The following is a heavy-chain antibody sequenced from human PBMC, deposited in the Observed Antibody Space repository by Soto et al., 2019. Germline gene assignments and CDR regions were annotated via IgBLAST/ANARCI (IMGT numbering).Heavy chain of an antibody. CDR1: GFTVSSNY. CDR2: IYSGGST. J-gene: IGHJ6*03. Sequence: EVQLVESGGGLVQPGGSLRLSCAASGFTVSSNYMSWVRQAPGKGLEWVSVIYSGGSTYYADSVKGRFTISRDNSKNTLYLQMNSLRAEDTAVYYCARDLQLQNYDILTGYVVIYYYMDVWGKGTTVTVSS. D-gene: IGHD3-9*01. V-gene: IGHV3-66*01. CDR3: ARDLQLQNYDILTGYVVIYYYMDV.